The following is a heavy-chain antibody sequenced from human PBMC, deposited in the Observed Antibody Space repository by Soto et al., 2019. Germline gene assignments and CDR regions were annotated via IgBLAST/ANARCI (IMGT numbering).Heavy chain of an antibody. D-gene: IGHD3-10*01. CDR1: GGTFSDYA. J-gene: IGHJ6*03. CDR2: IIPMFGTA. Sequence: QVQLVQSGAEVKKPGSSVKVSCKASGGTFSDYAINWVRQAPGQGLEWMGGIIPMFGTANYAQKFQGRITITADESSTRAYMELRTLRSEDTALYYCATGLPSVIRGLSLSHYYYYVSLDVWGQGTTVTVSS. CDR3: ATGLPSVIRGLSLSHYYYYVSLDV. V-gene: IGHV1-69*01.